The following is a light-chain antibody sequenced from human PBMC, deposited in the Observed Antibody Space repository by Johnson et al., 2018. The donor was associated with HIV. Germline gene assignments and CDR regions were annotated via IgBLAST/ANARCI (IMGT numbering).Light chain of an antibody. CDR3: GTWDSSLSAVYV. CDR2: DNN. Sequence: QSVLTQPPSVSAAPGQKVTISCSGSSSNIGNNYVSWYQQLPGTAPKLLIYDNNKRPSGIPDRFSGSNSGTSATLGITGLPTGDEADYYCGTWDSSLSAVYVFGTGTKVTVL. CDR1: SSNIGNNY. V-gene: IGLV1-51*01. J-gene: IGLJ1*01.